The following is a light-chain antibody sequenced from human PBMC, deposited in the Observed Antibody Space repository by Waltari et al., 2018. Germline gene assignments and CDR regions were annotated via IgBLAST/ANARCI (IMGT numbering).Light chain of an antibody. CDR2: DVT. Sequence: QSALTQPASVSGSPGQSITIPCTGPSSDVGGYNYVSWYQQDPGKAPKLMIYDVTTRPSGVSNRFSGSKSGNTASLTISGLQAEDEADYYCSSYTSSSTLVFGGGTKLTVL. CDR3: SSYTSSSTLV. V-gene: IGLV2-14*03. CDR1: SSDVGGYNY. J-gene: IGLJ2*01.